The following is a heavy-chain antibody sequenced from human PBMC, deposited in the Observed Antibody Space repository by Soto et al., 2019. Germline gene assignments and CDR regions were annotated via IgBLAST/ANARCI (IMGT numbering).Heavy chain of an antibody. J-gene: IGHJ5*02. CDR2: IYSGGST. Sequence: GGSLRLSCAASGFTVSSNYMSWVRQAPGKGLEWVSVIYSGGSTYYADSVKGRFTISRDNSKNTLYLQMNSLRAEDTAVYYCARALYSSSSGWFDPWGQGALVTVSS. CDR1: GFTVSSNY. CDR3: ARALYSSSSGWFDP. V-gene: IGHV3-66*01. D-gene: IGHD6-13*01.